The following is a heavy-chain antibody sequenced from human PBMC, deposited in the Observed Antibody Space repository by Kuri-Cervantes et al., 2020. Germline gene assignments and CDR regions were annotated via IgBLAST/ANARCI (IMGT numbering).Heavy chain of an antibody. CDR2: IKQDGSEK. V-gene: IGHV3-7*01. D-gene: IGHD4-23*01. CDR1: GFTFSSYW. J-gene: IGHJ4*02. Sequence: GESLKISCAASGFTFSSYWMSWVRQAPGKGLEWVANIKQDGSEKYYVDSVRGRFTISRDNAKNSLYLQMNSLRAEDTAVYYCARDYGGNSGYFDYWGQGTLVTVSS. CDR3: ARDYGGNSGYFDY.